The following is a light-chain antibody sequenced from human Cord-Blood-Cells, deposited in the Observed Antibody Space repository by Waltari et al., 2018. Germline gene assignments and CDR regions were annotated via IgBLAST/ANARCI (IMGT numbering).Light chain of an antibody. CDR2: GNS. V-gene: IGLV1-40*01. J-gene: IGLJ1*01. CDR3: QSYDSSLSGYV. CDR1: SSNIGAGHD. Sequence: QSVLTQPPSVSGAPGQRVPISCTGSSSNIGAGHDVHWYHQLPGNTPKLLIYGNSNRPSGFPDRFSGSKSGTSASLAITGLQAEDEADYYCQSYDSSLSGYVFGTGTKVTVL.